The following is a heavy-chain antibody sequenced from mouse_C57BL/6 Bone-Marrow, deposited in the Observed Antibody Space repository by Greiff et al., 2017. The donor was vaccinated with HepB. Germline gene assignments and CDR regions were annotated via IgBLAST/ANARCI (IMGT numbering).Heavy chain of an antibody. J-gene: IGHJ1*03. CDR3: ARGPFYYYGSTHWYFDV. D-gene: IGHD1-1*01. Sequence: EVKVVESEGGLVQPGRSMKLSCTASGFTFSDYYMAWVRQVPEKGLEWVANINYDGSSTYYLDSLKSRFIISRDNAKNILYLQMSSLKSEDTATYYCARGPFYYYGSTHWYFDVWGTGTTVTVSS. V-gene: IGHV5-16*01. CDR1: GFTFSDYY. CDR2: INYDGSST.